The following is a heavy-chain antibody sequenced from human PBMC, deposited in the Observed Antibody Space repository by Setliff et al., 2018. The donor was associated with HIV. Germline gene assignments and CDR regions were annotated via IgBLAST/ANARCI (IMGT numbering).Heavy chain of an antibody. D-gene: IGHD3-10*01. V-gene: IGHV4-39*01. J-gene: IGHJ6*04. CDR2: RYYSGST. Sequence: SETLSLTCTVSGASISSSTDYWGWIRQSPGKGLEWIGSRYYSGSTYQNPSLKSRVTIPVDTSKNQFSLEPSSVTAADTAVYYCARLRYGSGIPLDVWGTGISVTVSS. CDR3: ARLRYGSGIPLDV. CDR1: GASISSSTDY.